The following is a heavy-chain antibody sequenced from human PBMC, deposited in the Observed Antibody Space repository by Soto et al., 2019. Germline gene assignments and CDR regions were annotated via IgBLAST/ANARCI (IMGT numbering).Heavy chain of an antibody. D-gene: IGHD2-2*01. Sequence: SVKVSCKASGGTFSSYAISWVRQAPGQGLEWMGGIIPIFGTANYAQKFQGRVTITADESTSTAYMELSSLRSEDTDVYYCARWAPEDCSSTSCYLSCYSYYGMDVWGQGTTVTVSS. J-gene: IGHJ6*02. V-gene: IGHV1-69*13. CDR2: IIPIFGTA. CDR1: GGTFSSYA. CDR3: ARWAPEDCSSTSCYLSCYSYYGMDV.